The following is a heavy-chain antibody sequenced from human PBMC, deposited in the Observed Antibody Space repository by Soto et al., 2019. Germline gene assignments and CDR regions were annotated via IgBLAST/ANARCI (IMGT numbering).Heavy chain of an antibody. CDR2: INHSGST. Sequence: PSETLSLTCAVYGGSFSGHYWRWIRQPPGKGLEWIGEINHSGSTNYNPSLKSRVTISVDTSKNQFSLKLSSVTAADTAVYYCARQESSSVNHWFDPWGQGTLVTVT. CDR3: ARQESSSVNHWFDP. V-gene: IGHV4-34*01. CDR1: GGSFSGHY. J-gene: IGHJ5*02. D-gene: IGHD6-13*01.